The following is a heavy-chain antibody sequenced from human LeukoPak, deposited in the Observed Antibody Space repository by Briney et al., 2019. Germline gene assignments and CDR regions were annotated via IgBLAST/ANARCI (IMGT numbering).Heavy chain of an antibody. CDR1: GFTFSSYS. CDR3: ARYYYYYMDV. CDR2: ISSSRRYI. Sequence: GGSLRLSCAASGFTFSSYSMKGVRQAPGKGGEWVSSISSSRRYIYYADSVKGGVTISREKAKNSLYMQMNSLRAEDTAVYYCARYYYYYMDVWGKGTPVTVSS. V-gene: IGHV3-21*01. J-gene: IGHJ6*03.